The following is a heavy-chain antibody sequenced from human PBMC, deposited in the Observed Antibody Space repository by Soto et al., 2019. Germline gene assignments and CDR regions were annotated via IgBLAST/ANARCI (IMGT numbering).Heavy chain of an antibody. CDR3: ARDKRDLRFLEWSYYFAY. CDR2: ISYDGSNK. CDR1: GFTFSSYA. V-gene: IGHV3-30-3*01. D-gene: IGHD3-3*01. Sequence: QVQLVESGGGVVQPGRSLRLSCTASGFTFSSYAMHWVRQAPGKGLEWVAVISYDGSNKYYADSVKGRFTISRDNSKNTLYLKMNRLRAEDTAVYYCARDKRDLRFLEWSYYFAYWGQGTLVTVSS. J-gene: IGHJ4*02.